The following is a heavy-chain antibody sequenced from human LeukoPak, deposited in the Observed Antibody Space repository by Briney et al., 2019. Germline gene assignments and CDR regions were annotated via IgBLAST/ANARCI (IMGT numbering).Heavy chain of an antibody. CDR3: ARGSARLDSRDGYPDY. CDR1: GFTFSSYW. Sequence: GGSLRLPCAASGFTFSSYWMSWVRQAPGKGLEWVANIKQDGSEKYYVDSVKGRLTISRDNAKNSLSLQMNSLRAEDTAVYYCARGSARLDSRDGYPDYWGQGTLVTVSS. J-gene: IGHJ4*02. V-gene: IGHV3-7*01. D-gene: IGHD5-24*01. CDR2: IKQDGSEK.